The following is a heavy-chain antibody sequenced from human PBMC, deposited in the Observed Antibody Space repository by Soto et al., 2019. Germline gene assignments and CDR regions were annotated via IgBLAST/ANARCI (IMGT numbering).Heavy chain of an antibody. CDR3: ARTLYSYGPRFDY. CDR1: GGSISSSSYY. D-gene: IGHD5-18*01. Sequence: PSETLSLTCTVSGGSISSSSYYWGWIRQPPGKGLEWIGSISYSGRTYYNPSLKSRVTISVDTSKNQFSLKLSSVTAADTAMYYCARTLYSYGPRFDYWGQGTLVTVSS. J-gene: IGHJ4*02. V-gene: IGHV4-39*01. CDR2: ISYSGRT.